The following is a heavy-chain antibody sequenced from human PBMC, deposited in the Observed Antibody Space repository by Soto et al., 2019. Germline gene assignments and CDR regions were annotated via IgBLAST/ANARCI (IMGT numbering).Heavy chain of an antibody. D-gene: IGHD6-19*01. CDR1: GESFSRDY. V-gene: IGHV4-34*01. CDR3: ARGARSGWYLDY. Sequence: SETLSLTCAVYGESFSRDYWTWIRQPPGKGLEWIGEINHSGSTNYNPSLKSRVTISIDTSKNQFSLNLRSVIAADTAVYYCARGARSGWYLDYWGQGTPVTVSS. J-gene: IGHJ4*02. CDR2: INHSGST.